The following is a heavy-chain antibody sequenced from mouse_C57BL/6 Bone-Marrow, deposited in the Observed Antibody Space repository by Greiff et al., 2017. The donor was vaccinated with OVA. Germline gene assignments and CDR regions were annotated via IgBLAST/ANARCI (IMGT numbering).Heavy chain of an antibody. J-gene: IGHJ2*01. CDR1: GYTFTDYY. CDR3: ARQGYDVYYFDY. Sequence: EVQLQQSGPELVKPGASVKISCKASGYTFTDYYMNWVKQSNGKSLEWIGDINPNNGGTSYNQKFKGKATLTVDKSSSTAYMKLRSLTSEDSAVYYCARQGYDVYYFDYWGQGTTLTVSS. D-gene: IGHD2-2*01. CDR2: INPNNGGT. V-gene: IGHV1-26*01.